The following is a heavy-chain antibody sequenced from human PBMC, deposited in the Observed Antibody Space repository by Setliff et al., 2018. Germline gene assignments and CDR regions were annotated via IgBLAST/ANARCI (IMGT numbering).Heavy chain of an antibody. CDR2: IKYDGTT. J-gene: IGHJ6*03. CDR3: ARGCAAGACYSDYYHYMDV. V-gene: IGHV4-59*01. CDR1: SGSIINYY. Sequence: PSETLSLTCTVSSGSIINYYWSWIRQPPGRPLEWIGYIKYDGTTDYNPSLDSRVTMSVDTSKNQFSLKLKSVTAADTAMYYCARGCAAGACYSDYYHYMDVWGKGTTVTVSS. D-gene: IGHD2-15*01.